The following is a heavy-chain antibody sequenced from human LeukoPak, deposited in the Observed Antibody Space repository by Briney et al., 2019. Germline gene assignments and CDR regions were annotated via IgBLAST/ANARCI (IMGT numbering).Heavy chain of an antibody. D-gene: IGHD6-6*01. CDR1: GFTFSSFA. V-gene: IGHV3-73*01. CDR3: TRHQYSSSSGDWFDP. CDR2: IRTKANSYAT. J-gene: IGHJ5*02. Sequence: GGSLRLSCAASGFTFSSFAMSWVRQAPGKGLAWVGRIRTKANSYATTYAASVKGTFTISRDDSKNTAYLQMNSLKTEDTAVYYCTRHQYSSSSGDWFDPWGQGTLVTVSS.